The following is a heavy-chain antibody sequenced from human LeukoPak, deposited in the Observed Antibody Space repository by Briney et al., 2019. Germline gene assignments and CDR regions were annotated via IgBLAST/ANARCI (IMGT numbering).Heavy chain of an antibody. J-gene: IGHJ5*02. Sequence: GASVKVSCKASGYTFTSYYMHWVRQAPGQGLEWMGIINPSGGSTSYAQKFQGRVTMTRDRFTSTDYLELSSLRSEDTAVYYCARRYRIAAAGTPRWFDPWGQGTLVTVSS. D-gene: IGHD6-13*01. V-gene: IGHV1-46*01. CDR3: ARRYRIAAAGTPRWFDP. CDR2: INPSGGST. CDR1: GYTFTSYY.